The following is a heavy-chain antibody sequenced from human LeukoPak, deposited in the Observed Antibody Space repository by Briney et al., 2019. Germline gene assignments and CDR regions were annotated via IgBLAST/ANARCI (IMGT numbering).Heavy chain of an antibody. Sequence: GGSLRLSCAAYGFTFSNSWMSWVRQAPGKGLEWVSAISGSGGSTYYADSVKGRFTISRDNSKNTLYLQMNSLRAEDTAVYYCAKAASSWYLNYYYYMDVWGKGTTVTISS. D-gene: IGHD6-13*01. V-gene: IGHV3-23*01. CDR3: AKAASSWYLNYYYYMDV. J-gene: IGHJ6*03. CDR2: ISGSGGST. CDR1: GFTFSNSW.